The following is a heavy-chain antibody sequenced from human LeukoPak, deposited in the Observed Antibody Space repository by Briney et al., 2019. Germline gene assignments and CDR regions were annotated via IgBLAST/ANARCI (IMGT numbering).Heavy chain of an antibody. CDR3: AKGNCVWGSYRYHFDY. D-gene: IGHD3-16*02. CDR2: ISGSGGST. CDR1: GFTFSSYA. Sequence: GGSLRLSCAASGFTFSSYAMSWVRQAPGKGLEWVSAISGSGGSTYYADSVKGRFTISRDNSKNTLYLQMNSLRAEDTAVYYCAKGNCVWGSYRYHFDYWGQGTLVTVSS. V-gene: IGHV3-23*01. J-gene: IGHJ4*02.